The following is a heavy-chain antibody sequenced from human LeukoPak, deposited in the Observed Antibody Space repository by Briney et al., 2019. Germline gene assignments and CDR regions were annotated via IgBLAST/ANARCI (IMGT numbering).Heavy chain of an antibody. CDR1: GDSISTSNSY. CDR3: ARVEYYYDSNWFDP. V-gene: IGHV4-39*01. CDR2: IYYSGNT. Sequence: SETLSLTCTVSGDSISTSNSYWGWIRQPPGKGLEWIGGIYYSGNTYYNASLKSRVTISVDTSKNQFSLKLTSVTAADTAVYYCARVEYYYDSNWFDPWGQGTLVTVSS. D-gene: IGHD3-22*01. J-gene: IGHJ5*02.